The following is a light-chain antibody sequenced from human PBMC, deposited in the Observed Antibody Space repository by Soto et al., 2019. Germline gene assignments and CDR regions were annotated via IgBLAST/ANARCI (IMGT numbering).Light chain of an antibody. CDR2: AAS. CDR1: QGIRND. Sequence: AIQMTQSPSSLSASVGDRVTITCRASQGIRNDLGWYQQKPGKAPKLLIYAASSLESGVPSRFSGSGSGTDFTLTISSLQPEDFAAFYCLQDYNYPWTFGQGTKVEIK. J-gene: IGKJ1*01. CDR3: LQDYNYPWT. V-gene: IGKV1-6*01.